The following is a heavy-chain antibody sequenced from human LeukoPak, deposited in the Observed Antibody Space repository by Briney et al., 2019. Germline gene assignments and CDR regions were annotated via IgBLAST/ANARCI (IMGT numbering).Heavy chain of an antibody. CDR3: ARDPSGYFNY. CDR2: IYNSGST. J-gene: IGHJ4*02. V-gene: IGHV4-61*01. D-gene: IGHD3-22*01. CDR1: GGSVSSGNYY. Sequence: PSETLSLTCTVSGGSVSSGNYYWSWIRQPPGKGLEWIGYIYNSGSTNYNPSLKSRVTISVDTSKNQFSLKSSSMTAADTAVYYCARDPSGYFNYWGQGTLATVSP.